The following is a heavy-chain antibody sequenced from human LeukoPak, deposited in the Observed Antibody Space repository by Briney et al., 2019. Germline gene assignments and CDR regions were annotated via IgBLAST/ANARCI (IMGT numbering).Heavy chain of an antibody. CDR1: GGSFSGYY. CDR3: ARGRRRSSGWSFDY. Sequence: PSETLSLTCAVYGGSFSGYYWSWIRQPPGKGLEWIGEINHSGSTNYNPSLKSRVTISGDTSKNQFSLNLSPVTAADTAVYYCARGRRRSSGWSFDYWGQGTLVTVPS. D-gene: IGHD6-19*01. CDR2: INHSGST. V-gene: IGHV4-34*01. J-gene: IGHJ4*02.